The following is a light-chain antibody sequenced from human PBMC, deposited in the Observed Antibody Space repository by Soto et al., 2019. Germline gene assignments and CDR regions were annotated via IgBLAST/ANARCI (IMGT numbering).Light chain of an antibody. CDR1: RDISSS. V-gene: IGKV1-27*01. J-gene: IGKJ2*01. CDR3: QKYNSAPNT. Sequence: DVQMTQSPSSLSASVGDRVTITCRACRDISSSLAWYQQKPGKVPKLLIYAASTLHAGVQSRFSGSGSGTFFTLTINSLQPEDVATYYCQKYNSAPNTFGRGTRLEIK. CDR2: AAS.